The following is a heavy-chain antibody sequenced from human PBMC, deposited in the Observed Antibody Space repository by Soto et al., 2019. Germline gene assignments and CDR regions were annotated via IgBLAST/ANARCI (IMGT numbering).Heavy chain of an antibody. CDR1: GGTFSSYA. D-gene: IGHD6-25*01. CDR3: AIASRIAAAALDYYYGMDV. J-gene: IGHJ6*02. Sequence: QVQLVQSGAEVKKPGSSVKVSCKASGGTFSSYAISWLRQAPGQGLEWMGGIIPIFGTANYAQKFQGRVTNTADKSTSTAYMELSSLRSEDTAVYYCAIASRIAAAALDYYYGMDVWGQGTTFTVSS. V-gene: IGHV1-69*06. CDR2: IIPIFGTA.